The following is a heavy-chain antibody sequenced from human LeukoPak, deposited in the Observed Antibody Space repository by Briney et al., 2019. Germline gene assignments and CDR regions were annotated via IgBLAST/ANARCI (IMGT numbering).Heavy chain of an antibody. J-gene: IGHJ3*02. V-gene: IGHV4-39*01. CDR3: ARIGGGNSGGAFDI. CDR2: IYYTGNT. Sequence: SETLSLTCTVSGGSVSSSSYYWGWIRQPPGKGLELIGNIYYTGNTYYNPSLKSRVTISVDTSKNQFSLKLSSVTAADTTVYFCARIGGGNSGGAFDIWGQGTMVTVSS. CDR1: GGSVSSSSYY. D-gene: IGHD4-23*01.